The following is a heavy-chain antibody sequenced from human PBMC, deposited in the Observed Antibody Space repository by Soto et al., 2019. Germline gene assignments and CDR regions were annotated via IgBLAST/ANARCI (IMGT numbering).Heavy chain of an antibody. J-gene: IGHJ6*02. V-gene: IGHV5-51*01. D-gene: IGHD5-18*01. Sequence: ESLKISCKGSGYSFTSYWIGWVRQMPGKGLEWMGIIYPGDSDTRYSPSFQGQVTISADKSISTAYLQWSSLKASDTAMYYCARLLGVDTAAEGYYYYGQDVWGQGTTVNVSS. CDR1: GYSFTSYW. CDR2: IYPGDSDT. CDR3: ARLLGVDTAAEGYYYYGQDV.